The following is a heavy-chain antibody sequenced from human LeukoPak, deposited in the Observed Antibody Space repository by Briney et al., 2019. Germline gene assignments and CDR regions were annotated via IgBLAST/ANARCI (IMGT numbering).Heavy chain of an antibody. V-gene: IGHV3-23*01. J-gene: IGHJ4*02. CDR1: GFTFSSYA. Sequence: GGSLRLSCAASGFTFSSYAMSWVRQAPGKGLEWVSAISGSGGGTYYADSVKGRFTISRDNSKNTLYLQMNSLRAEDTAVYYCAKVSGVAVRGVTRDWGRGTLVTVSS. CDR2: ISGSGGGT. CDR3: AKVSGVAVRGVTRD. D-gene: IGHD3-10*01.